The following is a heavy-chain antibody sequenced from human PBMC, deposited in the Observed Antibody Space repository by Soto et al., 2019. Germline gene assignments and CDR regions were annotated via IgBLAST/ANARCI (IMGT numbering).Heavy chain of an antibody. CDR2: IKSKTDGGTT. J-gene: IGHJ6*02. Sequence: VQLVESGGGLVKPGGSLRLSCAASGFTFSNAWMNWVRQAPGKGLEWVGRIKSKTDGGTTDYAAPVKGRFTISRDDSKNTLYLQMNSLKTEDTAVYYCTTVDCSSSWSRYYYYGMDVWGQGTTVTVSS. CDR1: GFTFSNAW. V-gene: IGHV3-15*07. CDR3: TTVDCSSSWSRYYYYGMDV. D-gene: IGHD6-6*01.